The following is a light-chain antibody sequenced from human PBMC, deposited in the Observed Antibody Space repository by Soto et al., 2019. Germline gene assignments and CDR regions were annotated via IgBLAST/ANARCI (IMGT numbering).Light chain of an antibody. Sequence: QSVLTQPPSASGTPGQRVTISCSGRSSNIGSNTVNWYQQLPGTAPKLLIYSNNQRPSGVPDRFSGSKSGTSASLAISGLQSEDEADYYCAAWDDSLNGPNYVFGTGTKLTVL. CDR1: SSNIGSNT. CDR2: SNN. V-gene: IGLV1-44*01. CDR3: AAWDDSLNGPNYV. J-gene: IGLJ1*01.